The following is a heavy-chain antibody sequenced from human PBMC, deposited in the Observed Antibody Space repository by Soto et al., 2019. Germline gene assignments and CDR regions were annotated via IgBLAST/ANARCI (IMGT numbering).Heavy chain of an antibody. V-gene: IGHV3-33*01. CDR2: IWYDGSRK. Sequence: SCKASGYTFSNHGMHWVRQAPGKGLEWVAVIWYDGSRKHYADSVEGRFTISRDDSKSTLYLQMNSLRVEDTAVYYCARDLSYYSDDCWGQGTLVTVSS. D-gene: IGHD1-26*01. CDR1: GYTFSNHG. J-gene: IGHJ4*02. CDR3: ARDLSYYSDDC.